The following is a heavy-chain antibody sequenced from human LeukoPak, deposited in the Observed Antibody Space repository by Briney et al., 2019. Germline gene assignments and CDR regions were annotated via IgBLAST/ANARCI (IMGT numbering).Heavy chain of an antibody. Sequence: PGGSLRLSCAASGFTVSSNYMSWVRQAPGKGLEWVSGISSIDGSTYYADSVKGRFTVSRDNSKNTLYLQMNSLRAEDTAVYYCAKVASGSYYNWPFDYWGQGTLVTVSS. J-gene: IGHJ4*02. D-gene: IGHD1-26*01. CDR2: ISSIDGST. V-gene: IGHV3-23*01. CDR1: GFTVSSNY. CDR3: AKVASGSYYNWPFDY.